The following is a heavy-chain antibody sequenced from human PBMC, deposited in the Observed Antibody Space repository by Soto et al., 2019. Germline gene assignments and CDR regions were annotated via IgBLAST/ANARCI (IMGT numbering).Heavy chain of an antibody. CDR2: ISSNGGST. Sequence: EVQLVESGGGLVQPGGSLRLSCAASGFTFSSYAMHWVRQAPGKGLEYVSAISSNGGSTYYANSVKGRFTISRDNSNNTLYLQVGSLRAEDIAVYYCARGPGYYFDYWGQRTLVTVSS. V-gene: IGHV3-64*01. CDR1: GFTFSSYA. J-gene: IGHJ4*02. CDR3: ARGPGYYFDY.